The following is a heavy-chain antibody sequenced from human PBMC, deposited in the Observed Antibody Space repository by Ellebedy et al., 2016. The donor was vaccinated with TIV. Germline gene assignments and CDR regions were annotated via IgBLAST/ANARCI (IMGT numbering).Heavy chain of an antibody. CDR2: INPSIGST. J-gene: IGHJ4*02. CDR1: GYTFTSYY. Sequence: AASVKVSCKASGYTFTSYYMHWVRQAPGQGLEWMGIINPSIGSTTYAQKFQGRVTMTRDTSTSTVYMELSSLRSEDTAVYYCARARGQYLYGSGSYFTNWGQGEMVTVSS. D-gene: IGHD3-10*01. CDR3: ARARGQYLYGSGSYFTN. V-gene: IGHV1-46*01.